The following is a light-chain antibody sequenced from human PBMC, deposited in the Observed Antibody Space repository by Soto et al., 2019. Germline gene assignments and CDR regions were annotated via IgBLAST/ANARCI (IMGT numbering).Light chain of an antibody. CDR3: QQYGSSPLT. CDR2: GAS. J-gene: IGKJ4*01. V-gene: IGKV3-20*01. CDR1: QSVSSSY. Sequence: LTQAPGTLRIPPGERATLSCRASQSVSSSYLAWYQQKPGQAPRLLIYGASSRATGIPDRFSGSGSGTDFTLTISRLEPEDFAVYYCQQYGSSPLTFGGGTKVDIK.